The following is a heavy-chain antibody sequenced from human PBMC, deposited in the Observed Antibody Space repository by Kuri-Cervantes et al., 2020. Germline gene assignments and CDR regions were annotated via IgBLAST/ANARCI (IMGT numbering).Heavy chain of an antibody. D-gene: IGHD6-13*01. CDR3: AKDREQQLLSASDY. CDR1: GFTFSSYG. V-gene: IGHV3-30*02. Sequence: GGSLRLSCAASGFTFSSYGMHWVRQAPGKGLEWVAVIWYDGNNKYYADSVKGRFTISRDNSKNTLYLQMNSLRAEDTAVYYCAKDREQQLLSASDYWGQGTLVTVSS. J-gene: IGHJ4*02. CDR2: IWYDGNNK.